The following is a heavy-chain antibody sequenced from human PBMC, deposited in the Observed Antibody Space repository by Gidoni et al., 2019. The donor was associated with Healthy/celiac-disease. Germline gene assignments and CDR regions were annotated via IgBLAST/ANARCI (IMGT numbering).Heavy chain of an antibody. J-gene: IGHJ6*04. CDR3: ARLPGVATPGYYYYYGMDV. CDR2: IYYSGST. CDR1: RGSISSYY. V-gene: IGHV4-59*01. Sequence: QVQLQESGPGLVKPSETLSLTCTVSRGSISSYYWRWIRQPPGKGLEWIGYIYYSGSTNYNPSLKSRVTISVDTSKNQFSLKLSSVTAADTAVYYCARLPGVATPGYYYYYGMDVWGKGTTVTVSS. D-gene: IGHD5-12*01.